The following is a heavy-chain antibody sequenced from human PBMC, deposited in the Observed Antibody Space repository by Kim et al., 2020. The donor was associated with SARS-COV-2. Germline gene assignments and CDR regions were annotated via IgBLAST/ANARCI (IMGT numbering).Heavy chain of an antibody. CDR3: ARENYSYGVGY. D-gene: IGHD5-18*01. CDR1: GGSISSYY. Sequence: SETLSLTCTVSGGSISSYYWSWIRQPPGKGLEWIGYIYYSGSTNYNPSLKSRVTISVDTSKNQFSLKLSSVTAADTAVYYCARENYSYGVGYWGQGTLVTVSS. CDR2: IYYSGST. J-gene: IGHJ4*02. V-gene: IGHV4-59*01.